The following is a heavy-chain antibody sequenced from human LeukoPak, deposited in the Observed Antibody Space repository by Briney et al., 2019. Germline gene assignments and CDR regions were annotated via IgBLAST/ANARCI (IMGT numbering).Heavy chain of an antibody. CDR1: GFIFSDYA. CDR2: ISYDGGNI. Sequence: PGGSLRLSCAASGFIFSDYASHWVRQGPGKGLEGVAVISYDGGNIYYADSVKGRFLISRDNSINTLYLQIYSLKPEDTAVYYCARDRRPTIGVPYYFDSWGQGTLVTVSS. D-gene: IGHD2-2*01. V-gene: IGHV3-30*04. J-gene: IGHJ4*02. CDR3: ARDRRPTIGVPYYFDS.